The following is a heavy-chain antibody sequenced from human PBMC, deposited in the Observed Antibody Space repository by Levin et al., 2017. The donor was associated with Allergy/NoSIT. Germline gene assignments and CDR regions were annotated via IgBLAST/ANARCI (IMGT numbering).Heavy chain of an antibody. CDR3: AREPTTVVTGFDY. V-gene: IGHV4-31*03. CDR1: GGSISSGGYY. D-gene: IGHD4-23*01. CDR2: IYYSGST. Sequence: PSETLSLTCTVSGGSISSGGYYWSWIRQHPGKGLEWIGYIYYSGSTYYNPSLKSRVTISVDTSKNQFSLKLSSVTAADTAVYYCAREPTTVVTGFDYWGQGTLVTVSS. J-gene: IGHJ4*02.